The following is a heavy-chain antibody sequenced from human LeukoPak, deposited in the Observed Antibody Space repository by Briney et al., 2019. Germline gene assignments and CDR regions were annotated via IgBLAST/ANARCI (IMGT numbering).Heavy chain of an antibody. J-gene: IGHJ4*02. V-gene: IGHV4-34*01. CDR2: INHSGST. D-gene: IGHD6-13*01. CDR3: ARGTPGIAAAAKGSFDY. CDR1: GFTFSSYA. Sequence: GSLRLSCAASGFTFSSYAMNWIRQPPGKGLEWIGEINHSGSTNYNPSLKSRVTISVDTSKNQFSLKLSSVTAADTAVYYCARGTPGIAAAAKGSFDYWGQGTLVTVSS.